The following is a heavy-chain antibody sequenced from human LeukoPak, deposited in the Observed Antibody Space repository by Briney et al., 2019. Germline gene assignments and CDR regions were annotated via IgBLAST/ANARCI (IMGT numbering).Heavy chain of an antibody. CDR3: ARAGSGSSYDS. D-gene: IGHD3-10*01. Sequence: GGSLRLSCAASGFALRTYWMHWVRQAPGKGLVWVSLINSDGTSTIYADSVKGRFTISRDTAKNTLYLEMNRLRADDTAVYYCARAGSGSSYDSWGQGTLVTVSS. J-gene: IGHJ4*02. V-gene: IGHV3-74*01. CDR2: INSDGTST. CDR1: GFALRTYW.